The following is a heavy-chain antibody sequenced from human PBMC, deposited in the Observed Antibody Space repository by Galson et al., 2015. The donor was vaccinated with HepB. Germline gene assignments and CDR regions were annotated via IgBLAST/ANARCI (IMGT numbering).Heavy chain of an antibody. J-gene: IGHJ4*02. CDR3: ATTGWLSEF. CDR2: MSSSGAI. D-gene: IGHD6-19*01. Sequence: SLRLSCAVSGLTFSTYGITWVRQAPGKGLEWVSGMSSSGAIFYADSVKGRFTFSGDNSKNTVSLQMSSLRVEDTALYYWATTGWLSEFWGRGTLVTVSS. CDR1: GLTFSTYG. V-gene: IGHV3-23*01.